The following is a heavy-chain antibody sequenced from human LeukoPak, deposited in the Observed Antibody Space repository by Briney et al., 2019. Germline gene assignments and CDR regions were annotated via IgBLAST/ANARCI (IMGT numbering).Heavy chain of an antibody. D-gene: IGHD2-2*03. Sequence: GGSLRLSCAASGFTFSSYAMSWVRQAPGKGLEWVSAISGSGGSTYYADSVKGRFTISRDNSKNTLYLQMNYLRPEDTALYFCTKDMDPGGINVWGQGTTVIVSS. CDR3: TKDMDPGGINV. V-gene: IGHV3-23*01. CDR1: GFTFSSYA. CDR2: ISGSGGST. J-gene: IGHJ6*02.